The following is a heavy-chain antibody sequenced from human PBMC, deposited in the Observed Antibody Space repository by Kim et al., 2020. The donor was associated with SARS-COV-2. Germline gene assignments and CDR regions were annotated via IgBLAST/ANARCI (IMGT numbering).Heavy chain of an antibody. CDR3: ARDYPKPLGVTAIRKNDAFDI. J-gene: IGHJ3*02. V-gene: IGHV3-11*06. D-gene: IGHD2-21*02. Sequence: FTISRDNAKNSLYLQMNSLRAEDTAVYYCARDYPKPLGVTAIRKNDAFDIWGQGTMVTVSS.